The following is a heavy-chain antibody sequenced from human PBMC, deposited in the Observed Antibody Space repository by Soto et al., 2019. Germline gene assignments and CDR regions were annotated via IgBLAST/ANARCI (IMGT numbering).Heavy chain of an antibody. D-gene: IGHD1-26*01. CDR3: ARYIVGPYYFDY. Sequence: ASVKVSCKASGYTFTAYWIHWVRQAPGQGPEWVARIDPKNGETKYARVLEGRITVTSQASTSTVYTLDLQLNSLRAEDTAVYYCARYIVGPYYFDYWGQGTPVTVSS. CDR2: IDPKNGET. J-gene: IGHJ4*02. V-gene: IGHV1-2*02. CDR1: GYTFTAYW.